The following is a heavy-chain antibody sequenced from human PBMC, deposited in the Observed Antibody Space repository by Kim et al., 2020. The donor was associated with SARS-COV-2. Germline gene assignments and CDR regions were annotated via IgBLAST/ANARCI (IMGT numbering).Heavy chain of an antibody. Sequence: KCQGRVTMTRDTSTSTVYMELSSLRSEDTAVYYCARDKVVTTVTTSFDYWGQGTLVTVSS. D-gene: IGHD4-17*01. CDR3: ARDKVVTTVTTSFDY. J-gene: IGHJ4*02. V-gene: IGHV1-46*01.